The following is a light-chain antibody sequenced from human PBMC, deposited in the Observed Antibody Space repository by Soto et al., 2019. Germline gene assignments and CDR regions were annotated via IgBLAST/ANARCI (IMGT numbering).Light chain of an antibody. CDR3: QQYNSYPIT. Sequence: DIQMTQSPSTLSASVGDRVTITCRASQSISSWLAWYQQKPGKAPKLLIYKASSLDSGVPSRFSGSGSGTEFTLTISSLQPDDFATYYCQQYNSYPITFGQGTRLEMK. CDR1: QSISSW. J-gene: IGKJ5*01. CDR2: KAS. V-gene: IGKV1-5*03.